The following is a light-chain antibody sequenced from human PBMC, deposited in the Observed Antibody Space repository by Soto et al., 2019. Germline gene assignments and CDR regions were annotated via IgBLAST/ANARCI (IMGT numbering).Light chain of an antibody. CDR1: TSDVGNSDL. V-gene: IGLV2-23*01. J-gene: IGLJ7*01. CDR2: EGS. Sequence: QSALTQPASVSGSPGQSITISCTGTTSDVGNSDLVSWYQQHPGEAPKVMIYEGSKRPSGVSSRFSGSQSGNTASLTISGLQAEDEADYYCCSYAGGSSLNDVFGAGTQLTVL. CDR3: CSYAGGSSLNDV.